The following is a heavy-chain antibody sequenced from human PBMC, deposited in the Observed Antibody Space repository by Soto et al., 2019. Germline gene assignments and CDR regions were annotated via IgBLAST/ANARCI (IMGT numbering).Heavy chain of an antibody. CDR1: GYTFSSYG. CDR3: AREGWLGELLY. V-gene: IGHV1-18*01. Sequence: VQLVQSGNVVQKPGASVKLSCKTSGYTFSSYGIIWVRQAPGQGLEWMGWISGYNGNADYAQHFQGRVHMTTDTSTTTVFMELRDLRSDDTAVYYCAREGWLGELLYWGQGSLVIVSS. D-gene: IGHD3-10*01. J-gene: IGHJ4*02. CDR2: ISGYNGNA.